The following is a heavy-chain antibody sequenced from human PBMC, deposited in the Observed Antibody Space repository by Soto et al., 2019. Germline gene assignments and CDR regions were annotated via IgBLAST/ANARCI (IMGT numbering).Heavy chain of an antibody. Sequence: QVQLQQWGAGLLKPSETLSLTCAVYGGSFSGYYWSWIRQPPGKGLEWIGEINHSGSTNYNPSLKSRVTISVDTSQNQLSLKLSSVTAADTAVYYCARGLTMISFDYWGQGTLVTVSS. V-gene: IGHV4-34*01. CDR2: INHSGST. CDR3: ARGLTMISFDY. D-gene: IGHD3-22*01. CDR1: GGSFSGYY. J-gene: IGHJ4*02.